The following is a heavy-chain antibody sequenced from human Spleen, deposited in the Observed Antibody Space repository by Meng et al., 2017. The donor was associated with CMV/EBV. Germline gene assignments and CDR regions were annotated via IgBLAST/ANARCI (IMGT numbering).Heavy chain of an antibody. Sequence: GSLRLSCAVYDESFSCYYWRWIRQPPGKGLEWIGYFSYSGSTNYNPSLKSRVTMSVDRSKNQFSLKLTSVTAADTAVYYCARVNNYAFLDYWGQGTLVTVSS. D-gene: IGHD4-11*01. CDR2: FSYSGST. CDR3: ARVNNYAFLDY. V-gene: IGHV4-59*01. CDR1: DESFSCYY. J-gene: IGHJ4*02.